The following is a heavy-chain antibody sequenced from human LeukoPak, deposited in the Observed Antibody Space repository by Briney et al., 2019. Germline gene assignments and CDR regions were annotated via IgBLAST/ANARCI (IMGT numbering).Heavy chain of an antibody. CDR2: IYSGGST. CDR1: GFTVSSNY. J-gene: IGHJ6*02. CDR3: ARDNRLLGYCSSTSCYYYYGMDV. D-gene: IGHD2-2*01. Sequence: GGSLRLSCAAFGFTVSSNYMSWVRQAPGKGLEWVSVIYSGGSTYYADSVKGRFTISRDNSKNTLYLQMNSLRAEDTAVYYCARDNRLLGYCSSTSCYYYYGMDVWGQGTTVTVSS. V-gene: IGHV3-66*01.